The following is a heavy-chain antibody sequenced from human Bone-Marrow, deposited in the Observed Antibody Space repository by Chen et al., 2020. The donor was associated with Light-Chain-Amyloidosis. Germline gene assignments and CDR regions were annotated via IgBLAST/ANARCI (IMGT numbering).Heavy chain of an antibody. J-gene: IGHJ4*02. CDR2: IKSKTDGGTT. CDR3: TTDDYYDSSGYYYGY. V-gene: IGHV3-15*01. CDR1: GFTFSNAW. Sequence: QLVESGGGLVKPGGSLRLSCAASGFTFSNAWMSWVRQAPGKGLEWVGRIKSKTDGGTTDYAAPVKGRFTISRDDSKNTLYLQMNSLKTEDTAVYYCTTDDYYDSSGYYYGYWGQGTLVTVSS. D-gene: IGHD3-22*01.